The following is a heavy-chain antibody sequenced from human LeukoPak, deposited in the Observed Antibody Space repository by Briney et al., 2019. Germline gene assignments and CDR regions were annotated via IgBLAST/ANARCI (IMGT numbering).Heavy chain of an antibody. J-gene: IGHJ5*02. Sequence: SETLSLTCTVSGGSISSSSYCWGWIRQPPGKGLEWIGSIYYSGSTYYNPSLKSRVTISVDTSKNQFSLKLSSVTAADTAVYYCARAAAAVNWFDPWGQGTLVTVSS. CDR3: ARAAAAVNWFDP. CDR2: IYYSGST. CDR1: GGSISSSSYC. V-gene: IGHV4-39*07. D-gene: IGHD6-13*01.